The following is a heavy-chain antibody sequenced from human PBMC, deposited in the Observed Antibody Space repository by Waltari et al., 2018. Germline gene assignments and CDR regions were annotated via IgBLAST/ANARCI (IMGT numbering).Heavy chain of an antibody. Sequence: QVQLVESGGGVVQPGRSLRLSCAASGFTFSSYAMHWVRQAPGKGLEWVAVISYDGSNKYYADSVKGRFTISRDNSKNTLYLQMNSLRAEDTAVYYCARYYRYYYMDVWGKGTTVTVSS. V-gene: IGHV3-30-3*01. J-gene: IGHJ6*03. CDR1: GFTFSSYA. D-gene: IGHD3-10*01. CDR3: ARYYRYYYMDV. CDR2: ISYDGSNK.